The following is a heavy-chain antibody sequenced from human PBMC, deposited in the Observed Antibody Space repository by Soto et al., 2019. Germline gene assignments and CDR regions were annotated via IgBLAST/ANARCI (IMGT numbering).Heavy chain of an antibody. V-gene: IGHV1-69*02. CDR1: GDTFSFYT. CDR2: VNPIVSMS. J-gene: IGHJ4*02. D-gene: IGHD3-10*01. Sequence: QVQLVQSGAEVRKPGSSVKVSCKASGDTFSFYTINWVRQAPGLGLEWMGRVNPIVSMSNYAQKFQGRVTITADKPTNTAYMQLSSMRSEDTATYYCAASYGSGYRAFDYWGQGALVTVSS. CDR3: AASYGSGYRAFDY.